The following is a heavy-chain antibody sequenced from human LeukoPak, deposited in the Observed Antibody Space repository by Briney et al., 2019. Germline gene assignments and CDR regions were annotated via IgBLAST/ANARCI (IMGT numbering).Heavy chain of an antibody. CDR1: GFTFHLYA. J-gene: IGHJ4*01. Sequence: SAGSLRLSCAASGFTFHLYAMHWVRLAPGKGLEWVSLITGDGRSTYYADSVKGRFTISRDNSKNSLYLQMNSLRTEDTALYYCAKRSYDSTGPTDWGHGTLVTASS. CDR3: AKRSYDSTGPTD. D-gene: IGHD3-22*01. CDR2: ITGDGRST. V-gene: IGHV3-43*02.